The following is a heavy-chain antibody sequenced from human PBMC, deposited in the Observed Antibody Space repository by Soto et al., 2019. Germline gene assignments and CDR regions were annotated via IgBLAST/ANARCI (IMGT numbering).Heavy chain of an antibody. CDR2: IGETGGRT. J-gene: IGHJ6*02. Sequence: GGSLRLSCVASGFAFSSYAMSWVRQAPGKGLEWVSTIGETGGRTYYTDSVKGRFTISRDTSKNTLYLQMNSLRAEDTAVYYCSTPPIAAAGTWAYYYYYGMDVWGQGTTVTVS. V-gene: IGHV3-23*01. CDR3: STPPIAAAGTWAYYYYYGMDV. CDR1: GFAFSSYA. D-gene: IGHD6-13*01.